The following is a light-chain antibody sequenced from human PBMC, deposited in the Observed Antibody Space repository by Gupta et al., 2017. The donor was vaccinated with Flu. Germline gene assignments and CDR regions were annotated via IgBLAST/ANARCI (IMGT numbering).Light chain of an antibody. CDR1: QNVNSW. CDR3: QRENTYPKT. CDR2: KAS. V-gene: IGKV1-5*03. Sequence: DIQMTQSPSTLAASVGDSVTLTCRASQNVNSWLAWYQQRPGKAPTLLIYKASTLHTGVSSRFSGSGSGTEFTLTISSIQPEDIATYYCQRENTYPKTFGQGTKVEIK. J-gene: IGKJ1*01.